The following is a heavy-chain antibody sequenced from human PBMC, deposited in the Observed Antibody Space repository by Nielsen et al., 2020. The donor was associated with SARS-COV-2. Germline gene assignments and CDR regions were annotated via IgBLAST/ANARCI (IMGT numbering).Heavy chain of an antibody. CDR3: ARDGGSPDGNWFDP. CDR2: IIPIFGTA. Sequence: SVKVSCKASGGTFSSYAISWVRQAPGQGLEWMGGIIPIFGTANYAQKFQGGVTITADESTSTAYMELSSLRSEDTAVYYCARDGGSPDGNWFDPWGQGTLVTVSS. J-gene: IGHJ5*02. V-gene: IGHV1-69*13. D-gene: IGHD1-26*01. CDR1: GGTFSSYA.